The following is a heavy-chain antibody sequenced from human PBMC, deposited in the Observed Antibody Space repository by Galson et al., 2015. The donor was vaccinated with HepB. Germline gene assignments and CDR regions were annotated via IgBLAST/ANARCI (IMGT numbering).Heavy chain of an antibody. J-gene: IGHJ4*02. V-gene: IGHV3-30-3*01. D-gene: IGHD2/OR15-2a*01. CDR3: ARENRTTGTDS. CDR1: GFTLSTYS. Sequence: SLRLSCAASGFTLSTYSMLWVRQSPDKGLEWVALISSGRSNEYYADSVKGRFTISRDNSKNTLYLQMTSLRPEDTAVYYCARENRTTGTDSWGQGTLVTVSS. CDR2: ISSGRSNE.